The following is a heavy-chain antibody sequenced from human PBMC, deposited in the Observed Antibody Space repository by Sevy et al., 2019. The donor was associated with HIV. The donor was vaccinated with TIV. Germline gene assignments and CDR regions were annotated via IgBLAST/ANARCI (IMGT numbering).Heavy chain of an antibody. V-gene: IGHV3-30*18. D-gene: IGHD1-26*01. J-gene: IGHJ4*02. Sequence: GGSLRLSCAASGFSFSGYAIHWVRQAPGKGLEWVAVISFDGSNKYYADSVKGRFTISRDNSKNKLFLQMNSLRAEDKAVYYCAKEGAYSYTTYFDYWGQGTVVTVSS. CDR1: GFSFSGYA. CDR3: AKEGAYSYTTYFDY. CDR2: ISFDGSNK.